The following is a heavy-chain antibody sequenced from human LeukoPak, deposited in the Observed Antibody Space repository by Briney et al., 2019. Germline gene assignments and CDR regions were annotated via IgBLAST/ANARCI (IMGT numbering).Heavy chain of an antibody. V-gene: IGHV4-4*09. CDR3: ATSNDAKIAPFDH. CDR1: GVSMSAYQ. D-gene: IGHD2-21*01. CDR2: INTKGET. J-gene: IGHJ4*02. Sequence: SETLSLACTVSGVSMSAYQWSWVRQSPEKGLEWIGCINTKGETSYNPSLKSRVTTSVDTSKSQFSLRLTSVTAADTAVYYCATSNDAKIAPFDHWGQGAPVTVSS.